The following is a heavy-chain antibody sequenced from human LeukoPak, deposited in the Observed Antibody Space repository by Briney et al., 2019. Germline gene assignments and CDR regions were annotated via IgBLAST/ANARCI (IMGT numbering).Heavy chain of an antibody. CDR2: IYPDDSDT. CDR3: AASTYGSGSYVGFDS. Sequence: GESLKISCKGSGYSSTNYWIGWVRQMPGKGLEWMGIIYPDDSDTRYSPSFQGQVTISVDKSINTAYLQWSSLKASDTAMYYCAASTYGSGSYVGFDSWGQGTLVTVSS. V-gene: IGHV5-51*01. D-gene: IGHD3-10*01. CDR1: GYSSTNYW. J-gene: IGHJ4*02.